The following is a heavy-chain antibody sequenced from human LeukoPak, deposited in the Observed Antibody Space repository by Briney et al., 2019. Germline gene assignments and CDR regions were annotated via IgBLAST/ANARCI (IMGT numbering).Heavy chain of an antibody. CDR3: VKEIQTYNSGWYREGFDS. CDR1: GFTFDDYT. D-gene: IGHD6-13*01. V-gene: IGHV3-43*01. CDR2: LSWDGDYT. J-gene: IGHJ4*02. Sequence: GGSLRLSCAASGFTFDDYTMHWVRQPPGKGLEWVSLLSWDGDYTYYAASVKGRFTIYRDNSKNSLFLQMNSLTPDDTALYYCVKEIQTYNSGWYREGFDSWGQGTLVTVSS.